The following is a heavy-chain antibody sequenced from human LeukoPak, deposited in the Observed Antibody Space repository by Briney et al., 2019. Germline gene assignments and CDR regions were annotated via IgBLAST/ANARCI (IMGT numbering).Heavy chain of an antibody. CDR2: INPNSGGT. J-gene: IGHJ3*02. CDR1: GYTFTGYY. D-gene: IGHD3-22*01. Sequence: ASVKVSCKASGYTFTGYYMHWVRQAPGQGLEWMGRINPNSGGTNYAQKFQGRVTMTRDTSISTAYMELSRLRSDDTAVYYCARTRGYYDSSGYYRNDAFDIWGQGTMVTVSS. V-gene: IGHV1-2*06. CDR3: ARTRGYYDSSGYYRNDAFDI.